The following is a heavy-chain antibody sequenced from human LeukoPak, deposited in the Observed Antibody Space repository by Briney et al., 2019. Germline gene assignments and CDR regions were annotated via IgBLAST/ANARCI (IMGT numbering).Heavy chain of an antibody. V-gene: IGHV3-30*18. CDR1: GFTFSSYG. D-gene: IGHD2-15*01. CDR3: AKADGWYDY. J-gene: IGHJ4*02. CDR2: ISYDGSNK. Sequence: GGSLRLPCAASGFTFSSYGMHWVRQAPGKGLEWVAVISYDGSNKYYADSVKGRFTISRDNSKNTLYLQMNSLRAEDTAVYYCAKADGWYDYWGQGTLVTVSS.